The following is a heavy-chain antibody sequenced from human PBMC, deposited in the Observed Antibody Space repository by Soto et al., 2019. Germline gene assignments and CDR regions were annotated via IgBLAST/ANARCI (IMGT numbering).Heavy chain of an antibody. J-gene: IGHJ6*02. CDR3: ARDQVLRYFDWLLQYYYYGMDV. CDR1: GFTFSSYG. Sequence: QVQLVESGGGVVQPGRSLRLSCAASGFTFSSYGMHWVRQAPGKGLEWVAVIWYDGSNKYYADSVKGRFTISRDNSKNTLYLQMNSLRAEDTAVYYCARDQVLRYFDWLLQYYYYGMDVWGQGTTVTVSS. CDR2: IWYDGSNK. D-gene: IGHD3-9*01. V-gene: IGHV3-33*01.